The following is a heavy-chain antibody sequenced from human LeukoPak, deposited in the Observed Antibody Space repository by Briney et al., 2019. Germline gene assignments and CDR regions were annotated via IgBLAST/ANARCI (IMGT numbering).Heavy chain of an antibody. V-gene: IGHV4-34*01. CDR2: INHNGST. CDR1: GGSFSGYY. D-gene: IGHD2-2*01. J-gene: IGHJ5*02. CDR3: ARVGYVGVVPAADNWFDP. Sequence: PSEALSLTCAVYGGSFSGYYWSWIRQPPGKGLERIGEINHNGSTNYNPSLKSRVIISVDTSKNQFPLKLSSVTAADTAVYYCARVGYVGVVPAADNWFDPWGQGTLVTVSS.